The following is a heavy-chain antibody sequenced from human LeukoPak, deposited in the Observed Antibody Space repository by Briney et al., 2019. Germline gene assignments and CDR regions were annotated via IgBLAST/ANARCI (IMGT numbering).Heavy chain of an antibody. J-gene: IGHJ4*02. CDR3: ARSMRGIAAAGTIPYDY. D-gene: IGHD6-13*01. CDR2: INPNSGGT. Sequence: ASVKVSCKASGYTFTGYYMHWVRQAPGQGLEWMGWINPNSGGTNYAQKFQGRVTMTRGTSISTAYMELSRLRSDDTAVYYCARSMRGIAAAGTIPYDYWGQGTLVTVSS. V-gene: IGHV1-2*02. CDR1: GYTFTGYY.